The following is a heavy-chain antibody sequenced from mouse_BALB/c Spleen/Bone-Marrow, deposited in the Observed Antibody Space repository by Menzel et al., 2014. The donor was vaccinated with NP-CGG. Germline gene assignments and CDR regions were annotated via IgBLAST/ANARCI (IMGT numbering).Heavy chain of an antibody. J-gene: IGHJ3*01. CDR1: GFNIKDTY. V-gene: IGHV14-3*02. CDR2: IDPANYNT. CDR3: ARNSMAY. Sequence: EVKLQESGAELVKPGASVKLSCTASGFNIKDTYMHWAKQRPEQGLEWIGRIDPANYNTKYDPKFQGKATITADTSSNTAYLQLSSLTSEDTAVYYCARNSMAYWGQGTLVTVSA.